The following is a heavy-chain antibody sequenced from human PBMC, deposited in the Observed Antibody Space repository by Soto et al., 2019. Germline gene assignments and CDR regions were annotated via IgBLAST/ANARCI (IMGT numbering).Heavy chain of an antibody. CDR3: AKTSRPRHSGSYSH. D-gene: IGHD3-10*01. CDR2: SNPNSGDT. J-gene: IGHJ4*02. Sequence: ASVKVSCKSSGYGFTGYYIHWVRQAPGQGLEWMGWSNPNSGDTNYAQNFQGRVTMTRDTSFSTAYMELSSLRSDDTAVYHCAKTSRPRHSGSYSHWGQGTLVTVSS. CDR1: GYGFTGYY. V-gene: IGHV1-2*02.